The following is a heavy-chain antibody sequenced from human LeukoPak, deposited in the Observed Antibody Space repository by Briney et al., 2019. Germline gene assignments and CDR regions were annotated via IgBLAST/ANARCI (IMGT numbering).Heavy chain of an antibody. CDR3: ARDQNSGSYYRLDY. Sequence: NPSETLSLTCTVSVYSISSGYDLGWIRQPPGKGLELIGSIYQSGRTYYNPSLKSRVPIYVDKSKNQFSLKLSSVTAEDPAVYYCARDQNSGSYYRLDYRGPGNLVHVS. D-gene: IGHD1-26*01. J-gene: IGHJ4*02. CDR2: IYQSGRT. CDR1: VYSISSGYD. V-gene: IGHV4-38-2*02.